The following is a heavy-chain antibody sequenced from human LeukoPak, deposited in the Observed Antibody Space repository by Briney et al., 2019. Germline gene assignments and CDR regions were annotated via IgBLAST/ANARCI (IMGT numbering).Heavy chain of an antibody. V-gene: IGHV1-8*01. CDR1: GYTFTSCD. D-gene: IGHD3-3*01. CDR2: MNPNSGNT. J-gene: IGHJ6*02. Sequence: VASVKVSCKASGYTFTSCDINWVRQATGQGLEWMGWMNPNSGNTGYAQKFQGRVTMTRNTSISTAYMELSSLRSEDTAVYYCARQPISGYYYGMDVWGQGTTVTVSS. CDR3: ARQPISGYYYGMDV.